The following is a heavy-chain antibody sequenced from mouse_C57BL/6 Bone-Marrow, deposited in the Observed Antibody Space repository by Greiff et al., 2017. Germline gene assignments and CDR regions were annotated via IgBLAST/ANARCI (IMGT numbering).Heavy chain of an antibody. V-gene: IGHV1-26*01. CDR2: INPNNGGT. Sequence: EVQLQQSGPELVKPGASVKISCKASGYTFTDYYMNWVKQSHGKSLEWIGDINPNNGGTSYNQKFKGKATLTVDKSSSTAYMELRSLTSEDSAVYYCARWITTVVANDYWGQGTTLTVSS. J-gene: IGHJ2*01. CDR3: ARWITTVVANDY. CDR1: GYTFTDYY. D-gene: IGHD1-1*01.